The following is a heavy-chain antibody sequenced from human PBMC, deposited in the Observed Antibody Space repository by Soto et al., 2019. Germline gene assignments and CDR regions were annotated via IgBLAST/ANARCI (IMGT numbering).Heavy chain of an antibody. CDR1: GGSISSGGYY. V-gene: IGHV4-31*03. CDR3: ARESRVVAATLKPRDMDV. CDR2: IYYSGST. J-gene: IGHJ6*03. D-gene: IGHD2-15*01. Sequence: QVQLQESGPGLVKPSQTLSLTCTVSGGSISSGGYYWSWIRQHPGKGLEWIGYIYYSGSTYYNQSLKNRVTLSVDRSKNQFSLKLTSVAAADTAVYYCARESRVVAATLKPRDMDVWGKGTTVTVSS.